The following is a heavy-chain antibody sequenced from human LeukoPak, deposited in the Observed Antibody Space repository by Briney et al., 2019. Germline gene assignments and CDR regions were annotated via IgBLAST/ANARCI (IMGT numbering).Heavy chain of an antibody. CDR3: AKDALSSGSYYTLGY. J-gene: IGHJ4*02. CDR2: ISGSGGST. V-gene: IGHV3-23*01. Sequence: GGTLRLSCAASGFTFSSYAMSWVRQAPGKGLEWVSAISGSGGSTYYADSVKGRFTISRDNSKNTLYLQMNSLRAEDTAVYYCAKDALSSGSYYTLGYWGQGTLVTVSS. D-gene: IGHD1-26*01. CDR1: GFTFSSYA.